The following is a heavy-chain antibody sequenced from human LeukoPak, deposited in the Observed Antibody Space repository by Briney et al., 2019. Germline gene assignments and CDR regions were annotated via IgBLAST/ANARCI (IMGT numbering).Heavy chain of an antibody. D-gene: IGHD6-13*01. J-gene: IGHJ4*02. Sequence: GGSLRLSCAASGFTFSSYSMNWVRQAPGKGLEWVSSISSSSSYIYYADSVKGRFTISRDNAKNSLYLQMNSLRAEDTALYYCAKDRQHHHYFDYWGQGTLVTVSS. CDR1: GFTFSSYS. CDR3: AKDRQHHHYFDY. CDR2: ISSSSSYI. V-gene: IGHV3-21*04.